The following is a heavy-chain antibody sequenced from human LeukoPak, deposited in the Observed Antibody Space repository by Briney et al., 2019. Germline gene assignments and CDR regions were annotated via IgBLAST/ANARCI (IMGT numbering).Heavy chain of an antibody. CDR1: GDSISSYY. Sequence: TSETLSLTCTVSGDSISSYYWSWIRQPAGKGLEWIGHIYTSGSTNYNPSLKSRVTMSVDTSKNQFSLKLSSVTAADTAVYYCARGVEASGVGFYAFDIWGQGTMVTVSS. V-gene: IGHV4-4*07. J-gene: IGHJ3*02. CDR2: IYTSGST. D-gene: IGHD6-13*01. CDR3: ARGVEASGVGFYAFDI.